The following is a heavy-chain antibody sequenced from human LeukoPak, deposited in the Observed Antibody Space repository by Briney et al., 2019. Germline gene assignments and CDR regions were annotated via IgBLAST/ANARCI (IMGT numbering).Heavy chain of an antibody. CDR2: IHSTGSP. Sequence: SETLSLTCNVSGGSMSGYYWTWIRQPPGKGLEWIGYIHSTGSPTFNPSLKSRVTMSIDTSKTQFSLSLSSATAADTAFYCCARRRGGFGEGEFIYWGQGTLVTVSS. V-gene: IGHV4-4*09. CDR3: ARRRGGFGEGEFIY. D-gene: IGHD3-16*01. J-gene: IGHJ4*02. CDR1: GGSMSGYY.